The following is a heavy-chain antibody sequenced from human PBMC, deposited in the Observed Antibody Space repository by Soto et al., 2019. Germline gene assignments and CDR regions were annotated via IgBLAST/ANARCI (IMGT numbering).Heavy chain of an antibody. D-gene: IGHD5-18*01. V-gene: IGHV1-69*02. CDR2: IIPILGIA. Sequence: QVQLVQSGAEVKKPGSSVKVSCKASGGTFSSYTIRWVRQAPGQGLEWMGRIIPILGIANYAQKFQGRVTITADKSTSTAYMELSSLRSEDTAVYYCARVGQTGYSYGSLDYWGQGTLVTVSS. CDR1: GGTFSSYT. J-gene: IGHJ4*02. CDR3: ARVGQTGYSYGSLDY.